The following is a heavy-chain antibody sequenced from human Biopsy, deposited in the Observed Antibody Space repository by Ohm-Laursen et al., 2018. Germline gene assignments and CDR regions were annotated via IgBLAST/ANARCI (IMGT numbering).Heavy chain of an antibody. D-gene: IGHD1-14*01. CDR1: GGSLSSYS. Sequence: GTLSLTCTVSGGSLSSYSWSWIRQPAGKGLEWIGQIYTSGITNYNPSPKSRVTMSVDTSKTKFSLRVSSVTAADTAVYYCARDRDRRGWFDPWGQGTLVTVSS. J-gene: IGHJ5*02. CDR3: ARDRDRRGWFDP. V-gene: IGHV4-4*07. CDR2: IYTSGIT.